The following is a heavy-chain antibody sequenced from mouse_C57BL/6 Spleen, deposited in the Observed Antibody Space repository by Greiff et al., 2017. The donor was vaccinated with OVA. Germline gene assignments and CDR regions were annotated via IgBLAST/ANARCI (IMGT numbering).Heavy chain of an antibody. CDR3: APYYYGPSYFDV. V-gene: IGHV14-3*01. CDR2: IDPANGNT. Sequence: EVKVVESVAELVRPGASVKLSCTASGFNIKNTYMHWVKQRPEQGLEWIGRIDPANGNTKYAPKFQGKATITADTSSNTAYLQLSSLTSEDTAIYYCAPYYYGPSYFDVWGTGTTVTVSS. J-gene: IGHJ1*03. D-gene: IGHD1-1*01. CDR1: GFNIKNTY.